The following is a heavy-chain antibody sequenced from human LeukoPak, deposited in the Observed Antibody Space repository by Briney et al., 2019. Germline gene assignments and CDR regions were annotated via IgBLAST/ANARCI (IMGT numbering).Heavy chain of an antibody. D-gene: IGHD6-13*01. CDR1: GDSMSSYY. V-gene: IGHV4-59*08. J-gene: IGHJ4*02. CDR3: ARHMAGIAAAAPGPNFDY. CDR2: ISYSGST. Sequence: PSETLSLTCTVSGDSMSSYYWSWIRQPPGKGLEWIAYISYSGSTNYNPSLKSRVTISVDTSKNQFSLKLSSVTAADTAVYYCARHMAGIAAAAPGPNFDYWGQGTLVTVSS.